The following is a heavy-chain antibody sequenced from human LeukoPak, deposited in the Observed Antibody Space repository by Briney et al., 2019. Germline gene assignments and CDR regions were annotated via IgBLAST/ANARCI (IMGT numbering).Heavy chain of an antibody. CDR1: GFTFSSYG. J-gene: IGHJ4*02. D-gene: IGHD1-26*01. Sequence: GGSLRLSRGVSGFTFSSYGMSWVRQAPGKGLEWVSVISGSGYNTDYADSVKSRFTISRDNYRLYLQMNSLRPEDTAVYYCAKHSGSYFVYSFDYWGQGTLVTVSS. V-gene: IGHV3-23*01. CDR2: ISGSGYNT. CDR3: AKHSGSYFVYSFDY.